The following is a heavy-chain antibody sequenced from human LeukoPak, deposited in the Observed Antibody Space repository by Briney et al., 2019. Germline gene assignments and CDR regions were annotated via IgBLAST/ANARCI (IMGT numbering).Heavy chain of an antibody. CDR3: ARDDGYLIDY. V-gene: IGHV4-59*01. J-gene: IGHJ4*02. CDR2: IYYSGST. D-gene: IGHD5-24*01. CDR1: GGSISSYF. Sequence: SQTLSLTRTVSGGSISSYFWSWIRQPPGKGLEWMGYIYYSGSTNYNPSLKSRVTISVDTSKNQFSLKLSSVTAADTAVCYCARDDGYLIDYWGQGTLVTVSS.